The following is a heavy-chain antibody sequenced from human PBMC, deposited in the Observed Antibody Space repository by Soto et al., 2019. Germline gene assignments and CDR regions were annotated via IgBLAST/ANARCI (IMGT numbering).Heavy chain of an antibody. CDR1: GFTFSSSD. CDR3: VRGPTSGAFDI. D-gene: IGHD1-26*01. J-gene: IGHJ3*02. CDR2: ISIDKYRQ. Sequence: QVQLMESGGGVVQPGRSLRLSCAASGFTFSSSDIHWVGQAPGKGPEWVAHISIDKYRQYYADPVKGRFTGSRDNSKNTVSLQMTSLRPDDTAVYYCVRGPTSGAFDIWGHGTMVTVSS. V-gene: IGHV3-30*03.